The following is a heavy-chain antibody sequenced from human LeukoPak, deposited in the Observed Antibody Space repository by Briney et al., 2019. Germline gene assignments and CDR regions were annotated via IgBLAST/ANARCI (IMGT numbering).Heavy chain of an antibody. CDR2: ISSSGSTI. Sequence: PGGSLRLSCAASGFTFSSYEMNWVRQAPGKGLEWVSYISSSGSTIYYADSVKGRFTIFRDNAKNSLYLQMNSLRAEDTAVYYCARGYYYDSSGYSNWFDPWGQGTLVTVSS. J-gene: IGHJ5*02. CDR1: GFTFSSYE. D-gene: IGHD3-22*01. V-gene: IGHV3-48*03. CDR3: ARGYYYDSSGYSNWFDP.